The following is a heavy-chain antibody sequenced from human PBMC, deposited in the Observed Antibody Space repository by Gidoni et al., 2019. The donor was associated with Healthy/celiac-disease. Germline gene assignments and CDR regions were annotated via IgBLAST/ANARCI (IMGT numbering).Heavy chain of an antibody. D-gene: IGHD1-26*01. CDR2: IISSSSYI. CDR1: GFTCRSYR. J-gene: IGHJ3*02. V-gene: IGHV3-21*01. CDR3: SSISGRYLYAFDI. Sequence: EVQRVESGGGLFKPGGYLRLSCAASGFTCRSYRMNWFRKAPGKGPTRVSSIISSSSYIYYADSVPGRFTISSDNVQNSLYLQMNSLVAEVTVVYYCSSISGRYLYAFDIWGKGTMVTVSS.